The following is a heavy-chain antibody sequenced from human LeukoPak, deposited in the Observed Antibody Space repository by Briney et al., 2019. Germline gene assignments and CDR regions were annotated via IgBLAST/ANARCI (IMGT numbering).Heavy chain of an antibody. J-gene: IGHJ6*02. CDR1: GGSISSYY. D-gene: IGHD6-13*01. CDR2: IYYSGST. Sequence: SETLSLTCTVSGGSISSYYWSWIRQPPGKGLEWIGYIYYSGSTNYNPSLKSRVTISVDTFKNQFSLKLSSVTAADTAVYYCARLQQLVPDYYYYYGMDVWGQGTTVTVSS. V-gene: IGHV4-59*01. CDR3: ARLQQLVPDYYYYYGMDV.